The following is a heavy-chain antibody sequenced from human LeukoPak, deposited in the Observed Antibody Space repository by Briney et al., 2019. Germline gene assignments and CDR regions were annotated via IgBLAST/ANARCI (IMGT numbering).Heavy chain of an antibody. V-gene: IGHV3-23*01. CDR3: AKEGSGWYYFDY. CDR2: ISGSGGST. D-gene: IGHD6-19*01. J-gene: IGHJ4*02. CDR1: GFTFSSYA. Sequence: PGGSLRLSCAASGFTFSSYAMSWVRQAPGKGLEWVSSISGSGGSTYYAASVKGRFTISRDNSKTTLYLQMNSLRAEDTAVYYCAKEGSGWYYFDYWGQGTLVTVSS.